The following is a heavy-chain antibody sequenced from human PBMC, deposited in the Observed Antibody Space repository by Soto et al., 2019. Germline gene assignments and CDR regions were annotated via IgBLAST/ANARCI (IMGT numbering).Heavy chain of an antibody. CDR1: GYTFTGYY. CDR2: INPNSGGT. Sequence: ASVKVSCKASGYTFTGYYMHWVRQAPGQGLEWMGWINPNSGGTNYAQKFQGWVTMTRDTSISTAYMELSRLRSDDTAVYYCARDLSRGTSIAARPRYYYGMDVWGQGTTVTVSS. J-gene: IGHJ6*02. D-gene: IGHD6-6*01. CDR3: ARDLSRGTSIAARPRYYYGMDV. V-gene: IGHV1-2*04.